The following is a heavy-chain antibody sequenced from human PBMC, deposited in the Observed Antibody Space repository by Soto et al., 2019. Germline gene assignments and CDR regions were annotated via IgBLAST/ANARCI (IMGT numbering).Heavy chain of an antibody. Sequence: GASVKVSCKASGYTFTSYAMHWVRQAPGQRLEWMGWINAGNGNTKYSQKFQGRVTITRDTSASTAYMELSSLRSEDTAVYYCATSQLWFVELSPANWLDPWGQGTLVTVFS. CDR1: GYTFTSYA. CDR2: INAGNGNT. D-gene: IGHD3-10*01. J-gene: IGHJ5*02. CDR3: ATSQLWFVELSPANWLDP. V-gene: IGHV1-3*01.